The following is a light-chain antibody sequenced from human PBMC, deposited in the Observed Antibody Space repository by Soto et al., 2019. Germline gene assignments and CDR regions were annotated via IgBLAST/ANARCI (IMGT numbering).Light chain of an antibody. V-gene: IGKV3-20*01. CDR3: QHYGSGT. J-gene: IGKJ1*01. CDR1: QSVSSSY. CDR2: GAS. Sequence: EIVLTQSPGTVSLSPAERATLSCRASQSVSSSYLAGFKQKPGQAPRLLIYGASSSATDIPGRFSGSGSGTDFTLTISRLEPEDFAVYYCQHYGSGTFGQGTKVEIK.